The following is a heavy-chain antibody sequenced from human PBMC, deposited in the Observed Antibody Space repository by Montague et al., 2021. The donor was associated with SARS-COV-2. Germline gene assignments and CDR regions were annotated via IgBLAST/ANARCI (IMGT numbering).Heavy chain of an antibody. D-gene: IGHD1-26*01. V-gene: IGHV2-70*01. Sequence: PALVKPTQTLTLTCTFSGFSLSTSGMCVSWIRQPPGKALEWLALXDWDDDKYYSTSLKTRLTISKDTSKNQVVLIMTNMDPVDTATYYCARIWGATRGDACDIWGQGTMVTVSS. CDR2: XDWDDDK. CDR3: ARIWGATRGDACDI. CDR1: GFSLSTSGMC. J-gene: IGHJ3*02.